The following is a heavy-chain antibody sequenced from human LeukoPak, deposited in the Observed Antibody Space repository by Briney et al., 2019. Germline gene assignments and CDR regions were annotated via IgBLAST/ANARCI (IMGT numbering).Heavy chain of an antibody. J-gene: IGHJ4*02. CDR2: IFYSGNT. Sequence: SETLSLTCTVSGGSISSYYWSWIRQPPGKGLVWIGYIFYSGNTHYNPSLKSRVTMSVDTSKNQFSLRLSSVTPADTAVYYCARDRGEGIVGTFDYWGQGTLVTVSS. V-gene: IGHV4-59*01. D-gene: IGHD1-26*01. CDR3: ARDRGEGIVGTFDY. CDR1: GGSISSYY.